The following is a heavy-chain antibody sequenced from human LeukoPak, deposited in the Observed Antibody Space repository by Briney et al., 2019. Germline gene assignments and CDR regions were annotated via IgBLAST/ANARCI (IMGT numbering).Heavy chain of an antibody. D-gene: IGHD3-22*01. J-gene: IGHJ5*02. CDR3: ARVFPYDSSGYAWFDP. CDR2: ISAYNGNT. Sequence: GASVKVSCKASGYTFTSYGISWVRQAPGRGLERMGWISAYNGNTNYAQKLQGRVTMTTDTSTSTAYMELRSLRSDDTAVYYCARVFPYDSSGYAWFDPWGQGTLVTVSS. CDR1: GYTFTSYG. V-gene: IGHV1-18*01.